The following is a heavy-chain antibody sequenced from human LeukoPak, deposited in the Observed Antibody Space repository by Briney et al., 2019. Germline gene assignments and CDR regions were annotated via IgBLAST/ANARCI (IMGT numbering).Heavy chain of an antibody. CDR3: AKDLGSRGLGTTLIN. V-gene: IGHV3-23*01. J-gene: IGHJ4*02. CDR1: GFTFSDYA. CDR2: ISERGDRM. D-gene: IGHD1/OR15-1a*01. Sequence: GGSLRLSCVASGFTFSDYAMTWFRRAPGTGLECVSGISERGDRMVYADSVKGRFTISRDNSKNTLYLQMHSLKVEDTAIYFCAKDLGSRGLGTTLINWGQGTLVTVSS.